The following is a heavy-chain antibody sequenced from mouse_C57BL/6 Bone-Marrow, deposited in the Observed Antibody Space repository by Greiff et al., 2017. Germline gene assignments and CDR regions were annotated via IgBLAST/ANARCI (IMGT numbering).Heavy chain of an antibody. J-gene: IGHJ1*03. Sequence: VKLMESGPGLVAPSQSLSITCTVSGFSLTSYGVHWVRQPPGKGLEWLVVIWSDGSTTYNSALKSRLSISKDNSKSQVFLKMNSLQTDDTAMYYCARHGPLYWYFDVWGTGTTVTVSS. V-gene: IGHV2-6-1*01. D-gene: IGHD6-1*01. CDR3: ARHGPLYWYFDV. CDR1: GFSLTSYG. CDR2: IWSDGST.